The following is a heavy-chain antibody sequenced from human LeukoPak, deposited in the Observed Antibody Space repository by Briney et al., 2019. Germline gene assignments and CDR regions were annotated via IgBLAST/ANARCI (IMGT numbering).Heavy chain of an antibody. CDR3: AKTVRVSGSYYKVNFDY. V-gene: IGHV3-30*18. CDR2: ISYEGSNK. D-gene: IGHD3-10*01. Sequence: GRTLRLSCAVSVFTFSIYGMHGVPDAPGKGLEGGTVISYEGSNKYYADSARGRFPYHRNNSKNRLHLHMNSLRPQDRAVFYCAKTVRVSGSYYKVNFDYGGQGTLVTVSS. CDR1: VFTFSIYG. J-gene: IGHJ4*02.